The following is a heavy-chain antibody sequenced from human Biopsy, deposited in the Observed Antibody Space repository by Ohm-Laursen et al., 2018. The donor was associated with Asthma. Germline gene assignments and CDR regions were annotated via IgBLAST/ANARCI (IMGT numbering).Heavy chain of an antibody. V-gene: IGHV3-33*01. J-gene: IGHJ4*02. D-gene: IGHD6-19*01. CDR2: IWYDGINK. CDR3: ARGDSSGWPQYYFDY. Sequence: SLRLSCAASGFSFSSYAMHWVRQAPGKGLEWLALIWYDGINKFYADSVKGRITVSRDQSKSTLYLQINSLRADDTAVYYCARGDSSGWPQYYFDYWGQGTLVTVSS. CDR1: GFSFSSYA.